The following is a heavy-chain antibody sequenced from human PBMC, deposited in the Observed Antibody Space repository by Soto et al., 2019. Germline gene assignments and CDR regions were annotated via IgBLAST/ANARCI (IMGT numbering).Heavy chain of an antibody. V-gene: IGHV3-23*01. CDR2: ISGSGGST. CDR3: ASHLPYSGSYYGY. J-gene: IGHJ4*02. D-gene: IGHD1-26*01. Sequence: EVQLLESGGGLVQPGGSLRLSCAASGFTFSSYAMSWVRQAPGKGLEWVSAISGSGGSTYYADSVKGRFTISRDNSKNKLYLQMNSLRAEDTAVYYCASHLPYSGSYYGYWGQGTLVTVSS. CDR1: GFTFSSYA.